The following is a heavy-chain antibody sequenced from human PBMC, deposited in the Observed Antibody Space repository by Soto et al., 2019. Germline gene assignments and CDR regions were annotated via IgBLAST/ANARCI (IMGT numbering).Heavy chain of an antibody. J-gene: IGHJ3*02. CDR2: TYYRSKWYY. Sequence: PSQTLSLTCAISGDSVSSNSAAGNCIRHSPSRGLEWLGKTYYRSKWYYDYAVSVESRITFNPDTSKNQLSLHLNSVTPEDTAVYYCARYSSPLGQYAFDIWGQGTMVTVSS. CDR1: GDSVSSNSAA. CDR3: ARYSSPLGQYAFDI. D-gene: IGHD6-13*01. V-gene: IGHV6-1*01.